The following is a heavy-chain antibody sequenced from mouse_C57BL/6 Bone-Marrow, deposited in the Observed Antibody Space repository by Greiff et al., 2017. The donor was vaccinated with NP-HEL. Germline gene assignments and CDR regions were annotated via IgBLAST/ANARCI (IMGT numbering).Heavy chain of an antibody. V-gene: IGHV1-69*01. J-gene: IGHJ1*03. Sequence: QVQLQQPGAELVMPGASVKLSCKASGYTFTSYWMHWVKQRPGQGLEWIGEIDPSDSYTNYNQKFTGKSTLTVDKSSSTAYMQLSSLTSADSAVFYWAREEYYGSSWYFDVWGKGTTVTVSS. CDR3: AREEYYGSSWYFDV. D-gene: IGHD1-1*01. CDR1: GYTFTSYW. CDR2: IDPSDSYT.